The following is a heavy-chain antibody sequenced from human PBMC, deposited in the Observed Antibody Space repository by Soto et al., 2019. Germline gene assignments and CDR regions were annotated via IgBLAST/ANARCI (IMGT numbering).Heavy chain of an antibody. V-gene: IGHV5-51*01. Sequence: GESLKISCRGSGYSFTTYWIACVRQTPGKGLEWMGIIYPDDSDTRYSPSFQGQVTISTDKSISTTYLKWSSLKASDTAMYYCVRRIKIPGVLSWFDLWGHGTLVTVSS. J-gene: IGHJ5*02. CDR1: GYSFTTYW. D-gene: IGHD3-3*01. CDR3: VRRIKIPGVLSWFDL. CDR2: IYPDDSDT.